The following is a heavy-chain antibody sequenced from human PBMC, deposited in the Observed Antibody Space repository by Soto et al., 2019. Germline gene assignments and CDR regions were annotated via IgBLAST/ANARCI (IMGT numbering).Heavy chain of an antibody. CDR3: ARVGSASLMVVVIADH. CDR1: GFTFGDYA. CDR2: IRSKGYGGTT. D-gene: IGHD3-22*01. Sequence: SLRLSCTTSGFTFGDYAMSWVRQAPGKGLEWVGFIRSKGYGGTTQYAASVKGRFTISRDDSESIAYLQMDSLKTEDTALYYCARVGSASLMVVVIADHWGQGTQVTVSS. J-gene: IGHJ4*02. V-gene: IGHV3-49*04.